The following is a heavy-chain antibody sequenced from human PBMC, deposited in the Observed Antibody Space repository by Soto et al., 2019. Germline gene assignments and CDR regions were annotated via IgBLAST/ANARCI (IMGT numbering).Heavy chain of an antibody. J-gene: IGHJ4*02. CDR2: IYWNDDK. D-gene: IGHD3-16*02. Sequence: QITLKESGPPLVKPTQTLTLTCTFSGFSLSTSGVGVGWIRQPPGKALEWLALIYWNDDKRYSPSLKSRLTITKDTSKNQVVLTMTNMDPVDTATYYCAHQTTFGGVIALLDYWGQGTLVTVSS. CDR1: GFSLSTSGVG. CDR3: AHQTTFGGVIALLDY. V-gene: IGHV2-5*01.